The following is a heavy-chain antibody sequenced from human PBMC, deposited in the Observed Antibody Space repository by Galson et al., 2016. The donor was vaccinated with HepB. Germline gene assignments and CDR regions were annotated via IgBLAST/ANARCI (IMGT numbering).Heavy chain of an antibody. J-gene: IGHJ3*02. V-gene: IGHV4-59*01. D-gene: IGHD2-2*01. CDR2: IYSTGST. Sequence: SETLSLTCSVSGGSITHYFWGWIRQPPGKELEWLGYIYSTGSTTYNPSLKSRATISVDTPRAQFSLRLRSVTAADTAVYFCARGVPAANYYAFDIWGHGTLVSVSS. CDR1: GGSITHYF. CDR3: ARGVPAANYYAFDI.